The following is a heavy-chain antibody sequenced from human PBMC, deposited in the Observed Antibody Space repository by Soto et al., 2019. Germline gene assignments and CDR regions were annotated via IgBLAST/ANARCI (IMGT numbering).Heavy chain of an antibody. D-gene: IGHD6-19*01. Sequence: QVQLVQSGAEVKKPGASVKVSCKASGYTFTSYAMHWVRQAPGQRLEWMGWINAGNGNTKYSQKLQGRVTITRDTSASTAYMELSSLRSENTAVYYCARDPGLAVAGFHYFDYWGQGTLVTVSS. J-gene: IGHJ4*02. CDR2: INAGNGNT. V-gene: IGHV1-3*01. CDR3: ARDPGLAVAGFHYFDY. CDR1: GYTFTSYA.